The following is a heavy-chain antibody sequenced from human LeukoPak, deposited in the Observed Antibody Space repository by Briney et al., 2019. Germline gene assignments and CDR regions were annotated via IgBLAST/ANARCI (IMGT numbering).Heavy chain of an antibody. CDR3: ARRGEGLDY. V-gene: IGHV4-39*01. Sequence: SQTLSLTCTVSGGSISSSSYYWGWIRQPPGKGLEWIGSIYYSGSTYYNPSLKSRVTISVDTSKNQFSLKLSSVTAADTAVYYCARRGEGLDYWGQGTLVTVSS. D-gene: IGHD3-10*01. CDR2: IYYSGST. CDR1: GGSISSSSYY. J-gene: IGHJ4*02.